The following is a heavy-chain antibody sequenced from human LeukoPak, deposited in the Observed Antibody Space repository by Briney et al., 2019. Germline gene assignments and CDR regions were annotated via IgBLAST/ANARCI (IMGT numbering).Heavy chain of an antibody. CDR1: GFPFSNNV. Sequence: GGSLRLSCAASGFPFSNNVMSWIRQAPGRGLDWLSAIRGSGDTYYADSVKGRFTISRDNSKNMLYLQMNSLRAEDTAVYYCAKTFPYGTTWYGFCDYWGQGALVTVSS. V-gene: IGHV3-23*01. J-gene: IGHJ4*02. D-gene: IGHD3-3*01. CDR3: AKTFPYGTTWYGFCDY. CDR2: IRGSGDT.